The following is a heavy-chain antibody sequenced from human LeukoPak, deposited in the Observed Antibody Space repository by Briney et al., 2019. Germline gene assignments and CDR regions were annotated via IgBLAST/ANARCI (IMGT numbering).Heavy chain of an antibody. Sequence: SETLSLTCAVYGGSFSGYYWSWIRQPPGKGLEWIGEINHSGSTNYNPSLKSRVTISVETSKNQFSLKLSSVTAADTAVYYCARRPMGDSSGSERVPRGIFFDYWGQGTLVTVSS. V-gene: IGHV4-34*01. D-gene: IGHD3-22*01. J-gene: IGHJ4*02. CDR2: INHSGST. CDR1: GGSFSGYY. CDR3: ARRPMGDSSGSERVPRGIFFDY.